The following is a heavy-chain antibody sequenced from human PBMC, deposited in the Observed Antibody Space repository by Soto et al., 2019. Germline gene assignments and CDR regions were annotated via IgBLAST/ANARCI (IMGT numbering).Heavy chain of an antibody. D-gene: IGHD1-26*01. Sequence: GGSLRLSCSASVFTLSNYAMSWGRQAPGKGLEWVSASSGSGGSTYYANSVKGRFTISRDNSKNTLYLQLNSLRAEDTAVYYCEKDGYYQLDMDVWGRGITVTVSS. CDR3: EKDGYYQLDMDV. J-gene: IGHJ6*02. CDR1: VFTLSNYA. CDR2: SSGSGGST. V-gene: IGHV3-23*01.